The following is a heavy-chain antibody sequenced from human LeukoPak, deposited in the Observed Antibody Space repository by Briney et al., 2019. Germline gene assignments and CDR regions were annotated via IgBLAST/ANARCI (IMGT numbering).Heavy chain of an antibody. CDR2: IYSGGST. J-gene: IGHJ4*02. CDR1: GFTVSSNY. V-gene: IGHV3-66*01. CDR3: AKDPGYSSSWYQSYFDY. Sequence: PGGSLRLSCAASGFTVSSNYMSWVRQAPGKGLEWVSVIYSGGSTYYADSVKGRFTISRDNSKNTLYLQMNSLRAEDTAVYYCAKDPGYSSSWYQSYFDYWGQGTLVTVSS. D-gene: IGHD6-13*01.